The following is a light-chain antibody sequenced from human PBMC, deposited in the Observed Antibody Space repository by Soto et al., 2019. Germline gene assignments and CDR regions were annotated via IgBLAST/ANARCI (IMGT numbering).Light chain of an antibody. CDR3: HSYTTTGSLWV. Sequence: QSALTQPASVSGSPGQSISISCTGTSSDVGTYNLLSWYQQHPGKAPKLIIYEVTERPSGVSDRFSGSKSGNTASLTISGLQPEDEAHYYCHSYTTTGSLWVFGGGTKLTVL. CDR1: SSDVGTYNL. CDR2: EVT. V-gene: IGLV2-14*02. J-gene: IGLJ3*02.